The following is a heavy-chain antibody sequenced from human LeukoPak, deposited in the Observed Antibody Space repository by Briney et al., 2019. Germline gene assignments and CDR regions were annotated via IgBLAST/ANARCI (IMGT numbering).Heavy chain of an antibody. Sequence: GASVKVSCKASGGTFSSYAISWVRQAPGQGLEWMGWMNPNSGNTGYAQKFQGRVTITRNTSISTAYMELSSLRSEDTAVYYCARRSSARGSGSYYNVFNYWGQGTLVTVSS. V-gene: IGHV1-8*03. J-gene: IGHJ4*02. CDR3: ARRSSARGSGSYYNVFNY. CDR2: MNPNSGNT. CDR1: GGTFSSYA. D-gene: IGHD3-10*01.